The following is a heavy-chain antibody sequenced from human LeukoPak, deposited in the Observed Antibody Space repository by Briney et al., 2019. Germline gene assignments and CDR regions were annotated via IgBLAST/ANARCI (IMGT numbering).Heavy chain of an antibody. J-gene: IGHJ4*02. CDR1: GLTYSSYE. V-gene: IGHV3-48*03. Sequence: GGSLRLSCAASGLTYSSYEMNWVSQAPGKGLEWVSYVSSSGNTMFYADSVEGRFTISRDNDEHSLYVKMNGLRAGDTAVYFCARNGASCGGPYHLDYWGQGTLVTVSS. CDR3: ARNGASCGGPYHLDY. D-gene: IGHD6-19*01. CDR2: VSSSGNTM.